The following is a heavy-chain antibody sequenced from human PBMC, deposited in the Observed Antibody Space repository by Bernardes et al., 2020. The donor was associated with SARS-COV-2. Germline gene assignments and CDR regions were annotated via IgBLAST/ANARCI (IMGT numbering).Heavy chain of an antibody. J-gene: IGHJ6*02. CDR1: GFTFSSYW. Sequence: GSLSLSCAASGFTFSSYWMHWVRTAPGKGLVWVSRINSDGSSTSYADSVKGRFTISRDNAKNTLYLQMNSLRAEDTAVYYCARELGYCSGGSCWYYYYYGMDVWGQGTTVTVSS. CDR2: INSDGSST. CDR3: ARELGYCSGGSCWYYYYYGMDV. D-gene: IGHD2-15*01. V-gene: IGHV3-74*01.